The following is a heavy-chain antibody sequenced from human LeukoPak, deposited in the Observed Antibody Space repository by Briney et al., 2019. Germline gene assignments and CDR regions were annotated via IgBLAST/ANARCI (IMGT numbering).Heavy chain of an antibody. J-gene: IGHJ5*02. CDR1: GGSISSYY. D-gene: IGHD6-13*01. CDR3: ARERQQLVLAWFDP. CDR2: IYTSGST. V-gene: IGHV4-4*07. Sequence: SETLSLTCTVSGGSISSYYWSWIRQPAGKGLEWIGRIYTSGSTNYNPSLKSRVTMSVDTSKNQLSLKLSSVTAADTAVYYCARERQQLVLAWFDPWGQGTLVTVSS.